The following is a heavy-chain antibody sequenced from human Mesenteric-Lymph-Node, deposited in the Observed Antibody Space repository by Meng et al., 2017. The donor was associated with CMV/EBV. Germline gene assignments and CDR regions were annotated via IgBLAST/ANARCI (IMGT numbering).Heavy chain of an antibody. CDR1: GGSISSSSYY. CDR2: IYYSGSI. CDR3: ARDGDYYDSSGYNPSDY. V-gene: IGHV4-39*07. J-gene: IGHJ4*02. D-gene: IGHD3-22*01. Sequence: QLQLQESGPGLVKPSETLSLTCTVSGGSISSSSYYWGWIRQPPGKGLEWIGSIYYSGSIYYNPSLKSRVTISVDTSKNQFSLKLSSVTAADTAVYYCARDGDYYDSSGYNPSDYWGQGTLVTVSS.